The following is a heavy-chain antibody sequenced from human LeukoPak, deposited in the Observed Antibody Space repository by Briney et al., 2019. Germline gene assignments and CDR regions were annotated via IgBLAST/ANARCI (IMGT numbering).Heavy chain of an antibody. CDR3: AREGYDSSGYYYY. J-gene: IGHJ4*02. V-gene: IGHV3-11*01. Sequence: PGGSLRPSCEASGFTFSDYYITWTPQAQGKGLEWGSYISSSGSTIYYADSVKGRFTIPRDNAKNSLYLQMNSLRAEDTAVYYCAREGYDSSGYYYYWGQGTLVTVSS. D-gene: IGHD3-22*01. CDR1: GFTFSDYY. CDR2: ISSSGSTI.